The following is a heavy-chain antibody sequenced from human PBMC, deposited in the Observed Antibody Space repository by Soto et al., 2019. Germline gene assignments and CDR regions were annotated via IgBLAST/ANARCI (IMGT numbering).Heavy chain of an antibody. CDR2: ISAYNGNT. CDR1: GYTFTSYG. D-gene: IGHD3-3*01. V-gene: IGHV1-18*01. J-gene: IGHJ3*02. CDR3: ARDRITIFGVVIRGFDI. Sequence: VASVKVSCKASGYTFTSYGISWVRQAPGQGLEWTGWISAYNGNTNYAQKLQGRVTMTTDTSTSTAYMELRSLRSDDTAVYYGARDRITIFGVVIRGFDIWGQGTMVTVSS.